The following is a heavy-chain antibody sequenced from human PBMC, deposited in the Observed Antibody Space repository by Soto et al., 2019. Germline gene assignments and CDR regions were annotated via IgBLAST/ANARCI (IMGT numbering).Heavy chain of an antibody. CDR2: IYDSGST. D-gene: IGHD3-10*01. CDR3: ARARISMVREVIKYNMDV. V-gene: IGHV4-59*01. CDR1: GGSISNYY. Sequence: SETLSLTCTVSGGSISNYYWSWIRQPPGKGLEWIGYIYDSGSTNSKPSLQNRVTISVDTSKNQFSLKLRAVTAADTAIYYCARARISMVREVIKYNMDVWGQGTTVTVAS. J-gene: IGHJ6*02.